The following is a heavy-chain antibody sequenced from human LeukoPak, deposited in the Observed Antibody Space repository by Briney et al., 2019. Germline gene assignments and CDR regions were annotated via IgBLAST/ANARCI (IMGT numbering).Heavy chain of an antibody. J-gene: IGHJ5*02. D-gene: IGHD6-19*01. CDR1: GFTFSSYW. Sequence: PGGSLRLSCEASGFTFSSYWMSWIRQPPGKGLQWLGEINQSGTTNYNPSLKSRMRISIDTSNNQFSLRLTSATAADTAVYYCARLRDYTSGWLGQFEPWGQGTLVIVSS. V-gene: IGHV4-34*01. CDR2: INQSGTT. CDR3: ARLRDYTSGWLGQFEP.